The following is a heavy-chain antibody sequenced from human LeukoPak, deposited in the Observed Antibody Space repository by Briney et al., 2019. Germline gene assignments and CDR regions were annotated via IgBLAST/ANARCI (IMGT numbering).Heavy chain of an antibody. CDR2: IYYSGST. J-gene: IGHJ4*02. Sequence: PSETLSLTCRVSGGSISSYYWSWIRQPPGKGLGWIGYIYYSGSTNYNPSLKSRFTISVDTSKNQLSLELSSVTAADTAVYYCARRTGYYDGFDYWGQGTLVTVSS. CDR1: GGSISSYY. D-gene: IGHD3/OR15-3a*01. CDR3: ARRTGYYDGFDY. V-gene: IGHV4-59*01.